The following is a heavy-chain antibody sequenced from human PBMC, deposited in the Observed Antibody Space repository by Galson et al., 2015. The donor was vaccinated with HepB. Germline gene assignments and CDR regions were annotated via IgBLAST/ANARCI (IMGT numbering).Heavy chain of an antibody. Sequence: SLRLSCAASGFTFSSYAMSWVRQAPGKGLEWVSFITNSGGNTYYADSVKGRFTISRDNSKNTLYVQMNSLRAEDTAVYYCAKDLSSSMVRGVTGYWGQGTLVTVSS. J-gene: IGHJ4*02. V-gene: IGHV3-23*01. D-gene: IGHD3-10*01. CDR3: AKDLSSSMVRGVTGY. CDR1: GFTFSSYA. CDR2: ITNSGGNT.